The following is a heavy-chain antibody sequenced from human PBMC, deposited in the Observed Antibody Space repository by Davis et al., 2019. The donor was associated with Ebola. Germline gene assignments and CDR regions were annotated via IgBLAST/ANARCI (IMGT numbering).Heavy chain of an antibody. Sequence: AASVKVSCKASGYTFTNYGITWVRQAPGQGLEWMGWMNPNSGNTGYAQKFQGRVTMTRNTSISTAYMELSSLRSEDTAVYYCARAIADYYYYGMDVWGKGTTVTVSS. V-gene: IGHV1-8*02. J-gene: IGHJ6*04. D-gene: IGHD6-13*01. CDR3: ARAIADYYYYGMDV. CDR2: MNPNSGNT. CDR1: GYTFTNYG.